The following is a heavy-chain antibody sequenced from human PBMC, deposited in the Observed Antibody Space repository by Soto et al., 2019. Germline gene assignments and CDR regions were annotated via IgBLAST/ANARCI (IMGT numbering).Heavy chain of an antibody. CDR2: IYHSGST. V-gene: IGHV4-30-2*01. J-gene: IGHJ4*02. Sequence: SETLSLTCAVSGGPISSGGYSWSWIRQPPGKGLEWIGYIYHSGSTYYNPSLKSRVTISVDRSKNQFSLKLSSVTAADTAVYYCAGGKGLANWGQGTLVTVSS. CDR3: AGGKGLAN. D-gene: IGHD3-16*01. CDR1: GGPISSGGYS.